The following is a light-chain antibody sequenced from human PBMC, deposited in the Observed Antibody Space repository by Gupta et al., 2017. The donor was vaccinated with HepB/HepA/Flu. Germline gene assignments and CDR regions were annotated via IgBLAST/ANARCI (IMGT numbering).Light chain of an antibody. Sequence: QSVLTQPPSVSGTPGQRVTISCSGSSSNVGRSFVYWYQQFPGAAPKLLIYRNDQRPSGVPDRFSGSKSGSSASLAISGLRSEDEADDYCAAWDTSRRLVVFGGGTKLTVL. CDR2: RND. J-gene: IGLJ2*01. CDR3: AAWDTSRRLVV. CDR1: SSNVGRSF. V-gene: IGLV1-47*01.